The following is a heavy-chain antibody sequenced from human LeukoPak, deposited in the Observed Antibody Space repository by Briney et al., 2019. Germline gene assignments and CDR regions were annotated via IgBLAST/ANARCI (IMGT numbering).Heavy chain of an antibody. J-gene: IGHJ4*02. CDR3: ARNAFDY. V-gene: IGHV3-30*03. CDR2: ISYDGREQ. CDR1: GFTFSNYG. Sequence: QPGRSLRLSCAASGFTFSNYGMHWVRQAPGKGLEWVGVISYDGREQHYGDSVKGRFSISRDDSKSTIYLQMNSLTVEDTALYYCARNAFDYWGQGTLVTVSS.